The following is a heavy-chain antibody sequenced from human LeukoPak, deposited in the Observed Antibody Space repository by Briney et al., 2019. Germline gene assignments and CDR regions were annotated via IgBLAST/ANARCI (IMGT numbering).Heavy chain of an antibody. J-gene: IGHJ5*02. D-gene: IGHD3-10*01. Sequence: GGSLRLSCVASGFTFSNYAMSWVRQAPGKGLEWVSAITDTGDSTYYADSVKGRFTISRDNSKNTLYLQMNSLRAEDTAVYYCARPDGSGSYYGRNNWFDPWGQGTLVTVSS. CDR2: ITDTGDST. CDR3: ARPDGSGSYYGRNNWFDP. V-gene: IGHV3-23*01. CDR1: GFTFSNYA.